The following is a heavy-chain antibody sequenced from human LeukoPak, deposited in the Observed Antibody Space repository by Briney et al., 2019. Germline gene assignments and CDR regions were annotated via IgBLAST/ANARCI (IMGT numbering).Heavy chain of an antibody. J-gene: IGHJ4*02. CDR3: AREYCTSTGCQFYYFDF. Sequence: ASVKVSCKASGYTFTGYYLHWVRQAPGQELEWMGRINPNSGGTNYAQKFQGRVTMTRDTSISTAYMELSRLSSDDTAVFYCAREYCTSTGCQFYYFDFWGQGTLVTVSS. D-gene: IGHD2-2*01. CDR1: GYTFTGYY. V-gene: IGHV1-2*06. CDR2: INPNSGGT.